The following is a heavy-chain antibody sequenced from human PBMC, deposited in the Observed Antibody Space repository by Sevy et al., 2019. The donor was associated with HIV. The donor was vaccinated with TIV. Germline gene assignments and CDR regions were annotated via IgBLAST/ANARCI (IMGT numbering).Heavy chain of an antibody. J-gene: IGHJ4*02. D-gene: IGHD3-10*01. CDR3: TRHRLSMVRGIIMAHYFDY. CDR2: IRSKSNSHAT. CDR1: GFTLSGSA. Sequence: GGSLRLSCTASGFTLSGSAIHWVRQASGKGLEWVGRIRSKSNSHATAYAASVKGRFTISRDDSKNTAYLQMNSLKTEDTAVYYCTRHRLSMVRGIIMAHYFDYWGPGTLVTVSS. V-gene: IGHV3-73*01.